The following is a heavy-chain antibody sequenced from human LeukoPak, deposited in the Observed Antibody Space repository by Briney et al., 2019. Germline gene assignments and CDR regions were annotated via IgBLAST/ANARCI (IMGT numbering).Heavy chain of an antibody. D-gene: IGHD4-17*01. CDR3: ASLTVTTLRFDS. V-gene: IGHV4-59*01. J-gene: IGHJ4*02. Sequence: SETLSLTCTVSGGSITSYYWSWIRQPPVKGLEWIGYIYYSGSTNYNPSLKSRVTISVDTSKNQFSLKLNSVTAADTAVYYCASLTVTTLRFDSWGQGTLVTVSS. CDR2: IYYSGST. CDR1: GGSITSYY.